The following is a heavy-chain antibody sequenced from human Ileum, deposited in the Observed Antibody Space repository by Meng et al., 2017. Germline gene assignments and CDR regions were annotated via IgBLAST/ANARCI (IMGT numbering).Heavy chain of an antibody. D-gene: IGHD6-19*01. Sequence: GSLRLSCNVSGGSISSSDFYWGWIRQPPGQGLEWIGSIYYSGSTYNNPSLKSRVNISLDTSNNQFSLKLTSVTAADTAVYYCARTRGDTSYNSGWSYFDYWGQGTLVTVSS. CDR1: GGSISSSDFY. CDR3: ARTRGDTSYNSGWSYFDY. CDR2: IYYSGST. J-gene: IGHJ4*02. V-gene: IGHV4-39*07.